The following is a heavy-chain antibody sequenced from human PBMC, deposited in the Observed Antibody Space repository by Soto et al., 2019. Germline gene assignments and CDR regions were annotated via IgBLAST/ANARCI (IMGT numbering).Heavy chain of an antibody. V-gene: IGHV4-34*01. CDR2: INHSGST. D-gene: IGHD6-6*01. J-gene: IGHJ2*01. CDR3: ASSSSRSDWYFDL. Sequence: RQPPGKGLEWIGEINHSGSTNYNPSLKSRVTISVDTSENQFCLKLSSVTAADTAVYYCASSSSRSDWYFDLWGRGTLVTVSS.